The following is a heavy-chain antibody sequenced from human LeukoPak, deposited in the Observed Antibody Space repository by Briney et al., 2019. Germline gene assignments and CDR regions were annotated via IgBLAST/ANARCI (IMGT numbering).Heavy chain of an antibody. CDR2: ITPYLAIT. Sequence: GASVKVSCKASGGTFSSYSISWVRQAPGQGPEWLGRITPYLAITDYAQKFRGRVTLTADKSTSTVYMELGSLTSEDTAAYYCARDSALRCSSTSCYFDYWGQGTLVTVSS. CDR3: ARDSALRCSSTSCYFDY. CDR1: GGTFSSYS. D-gene: IGHD2-2*01. V-gene: IGHV1-69*04. J-gene: IGHJ4*02.